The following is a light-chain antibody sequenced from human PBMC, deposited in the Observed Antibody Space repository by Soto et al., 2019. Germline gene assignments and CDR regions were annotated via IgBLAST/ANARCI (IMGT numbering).Light chain of an antibody. CDR1: SSNIGPGYA. V-gene: IGLV1-40*01. CDR3: QSYDSSLSEV. J-gene: IGLJ1*01. CDR2: GNS. Sequence: QSVLTQPPSVSGAPAQSVTLSCTGSSSNIGPGYAVHWYQQLPGTTPKLLIYGNSNRPSGVPDRFSGSKSGSSASPAITGLQAEDEADYYCQSYDSSLSEVFGTGSKVTVL.